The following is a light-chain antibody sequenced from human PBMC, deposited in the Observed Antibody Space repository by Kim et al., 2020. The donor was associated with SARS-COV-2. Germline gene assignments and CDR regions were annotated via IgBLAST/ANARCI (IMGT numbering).Light chain of an antibody. V-gene: IGKV1-39*01. CDR3: QQSYSNPIT. Sequence: GDRVTITCRASQSISNYLNWYQQKIGKAPKLLIYGASNMQGGVPSRFSGSGSGTDFTLTISSLQPEDFATYYCQQSYSNPITFGQGTRLEIK. J-gene: IGKJ5*01. CDR2: GAS. CDR1: QSISNY.